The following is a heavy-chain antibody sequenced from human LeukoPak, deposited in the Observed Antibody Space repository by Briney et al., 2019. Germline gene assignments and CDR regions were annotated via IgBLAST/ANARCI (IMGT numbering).Heavy chain of an antibody. J-gene: IGHJ4*02. Sequence: GGSLRLSCTASGFTFSSFAMSWVRQAPGQGLELVSSSRGSGESTYYEDSVRGQFTISRDNAKSYLDLQLNHLRAEDTAVYYCAREVFCGADCPSPLDYWGQGTLVTVSS. V-gene: IGHV3-23*01. CDR3: AREVFCGADCPSPLDY. CDR2: SRGSGEST. CDR1: GFTFSSFA. D-gene: IGHD2-21*02.